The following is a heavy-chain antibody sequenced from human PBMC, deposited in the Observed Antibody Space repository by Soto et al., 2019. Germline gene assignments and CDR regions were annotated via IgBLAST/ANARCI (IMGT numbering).Heavy chain of an antibody. V-gene: IGHV5-10-1*01. J-gene: IGHJ6*02. D-gene: IGHD1-1*01. Sequence: GEYMKISCKGSGYSFTSYWISWVRQMPGTGLEWMGRIAQSDAYTNYGPSFQGHVTSSADKAISTTYRQWSSMNASDTPMYYFARLDNQEPYYYYGMDVWGQETTVTISS. CDR1: GYSFTSYW. CDR2: IAQSDAYT. CDR3: ARLDNQEPYYYYGMDV.